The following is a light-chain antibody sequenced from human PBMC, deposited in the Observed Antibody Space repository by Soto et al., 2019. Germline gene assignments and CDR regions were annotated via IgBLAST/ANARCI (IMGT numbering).Light chain of an antibody. Sequence: DIQMTQSPSSLSASVGDRVTITCRASQSISSYLNWYQQKPGKAPKLLIYAASSLQSGVPSRFSGSGSGTDFTLTISSLQPEDFATYYCQQSSSTPWTFGQGTKVELK. CDR2: AAS. J-gene: IGKJ1*01. V-gene: IGKV1-39*01. CDR3: QQSSSTPWT. CDR1: QSISSY.